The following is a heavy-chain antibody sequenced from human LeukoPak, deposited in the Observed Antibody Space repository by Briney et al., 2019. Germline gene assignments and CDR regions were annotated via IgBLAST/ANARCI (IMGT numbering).Heavy chain of an antibody. CDR3: ARGRGLYYYMDV. J-gene: IGHJ6*03. CDR2: ISSSSSYI. D-gene: IGHD3-16*01. Sequence: GGPLRLSCAASGFTFSSYSMNWVRQAPGKGLEWVSSISSSSSYIYYADSVKGRFTVSRDNAKNSLYLQMNSLRAEDTAVYYCARGRGLYYYMDVWGKGTTVTVSS. CDR1: GFTFSSYS. V-gene: IGHV3-21*01.